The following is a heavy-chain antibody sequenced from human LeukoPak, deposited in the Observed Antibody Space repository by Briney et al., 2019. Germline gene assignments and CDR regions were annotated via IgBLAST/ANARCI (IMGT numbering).Heavy chain of an antibody. CDR3: ARGEWEHLSHGY. CDR1: GGSMSSYY. CDR2: IYYSSST. V-gene: IGHV4-59*01. Sequence: SETLSLTCTVSGGSMSSYYWSWIRRPRGKGVEWSGYIYYSSSTTYNPSLTRRVPISVDTSTHQFSLKMSSVTAADTAVYYCARGEWEHLSHGYWGQGTLVTVSS. D-gene: IGHD1-26*01. J-gene: IGHJ4*02.